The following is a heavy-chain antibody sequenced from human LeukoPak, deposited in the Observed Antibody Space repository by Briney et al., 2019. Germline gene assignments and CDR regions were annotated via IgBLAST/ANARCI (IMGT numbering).Heavy chain of an antibody. D-gene: IGHD2-2*01. V-gene: IGHV3-20*04. J-gene: IGHJ4*02. CDR3: ARAPITSPFYFDY. Sequence: GGSLRLSCTASGFAFAEHGMSWVRQVPGKGLEWVSGISWSGGSTGYADPLRGRFTISRDNAKNSLYLQMDSLRAEDTALYYCARAPITSPFYFDYWGQGTLVTVSS. CDR1: GFAFAEHG. CDR2: ISWSGGST.